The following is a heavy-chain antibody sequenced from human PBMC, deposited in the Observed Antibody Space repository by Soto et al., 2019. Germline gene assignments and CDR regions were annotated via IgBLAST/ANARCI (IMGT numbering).Heavy chain of an antibody. CDR1: GGSISSYY. Sequence: SETLSLTCTVFGGSISSYYWSWILQPPGKGLEWIGYIYYSGSTNYNPSLKSRVTISVDTSKNQFSLKLSSVTAADTAVYYCAKNSYMTGGGFCDYWGRGSLVTVSS. V-gene: IGHV4-59*12. D-gene: IGHD2-8*02. CDR2: IYYSGST. J-gene: IGHJ4*02. CDR3: AKNSYMTGGGFCDY.